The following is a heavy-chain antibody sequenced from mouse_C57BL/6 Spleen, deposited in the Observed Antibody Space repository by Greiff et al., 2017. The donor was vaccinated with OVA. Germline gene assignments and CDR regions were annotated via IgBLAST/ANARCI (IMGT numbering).Heavy chain of an antibody. CDR2: IYPRDGST. J-gene: IGHJ2*01. CDR3: ARRLYCYASSGYFDY. Sequence: QVQLKESGPELVKPGASVKLSCKASGYTFTSYDINWVKQRPGQGLEWIGWIYPRDGSTKYNEKFKGKATLTVDTSSSTAYMELHSLTSEDSAVYFCARRLYCYASSGYFDYWGQGTTLTVSS. CDR1: GYTFTSYD. V-gene: IGHV1-85*01. D-gene: IGHD1-1*01.